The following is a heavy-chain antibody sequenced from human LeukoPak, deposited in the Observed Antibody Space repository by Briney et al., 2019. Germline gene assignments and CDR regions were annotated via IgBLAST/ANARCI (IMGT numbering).Heavy chain of an antibody. J-gene: IGHJ4*02. V-gene: IGHV4-59*10. CDR3: AGNYYGSGSYYSEDRY. D-gene: IGHD3-10*01. CDR1: GGSFSGYY. CDR2: IYTSGST. Sequence: PSETLSLTCAVYGGSFSGYYWSWIRQPAGKGLEWIGRIYTSGSTNYNTSLKSRVTMSVDTSTNQFSLKLSSVTAADTAVYYCAGNYYGSGSYYSEDRYWGQGTLVTVSS.